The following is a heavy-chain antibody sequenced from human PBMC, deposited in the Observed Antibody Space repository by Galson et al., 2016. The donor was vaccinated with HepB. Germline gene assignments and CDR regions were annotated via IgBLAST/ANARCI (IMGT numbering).Heavy chain of an antibody. CDR1: GTSIGRNNW. CDR2: IYESGSA. CDR3: AGRGFRPFSDH. J-gene: IGHJ5*02. Sequence: SETLSLTCAVSGTSIGRNNWWSWVRQAPGKGLEWIGEIYESGSANYNPSLTRRVTMSLDKSNSQFSLPLTSVSAADTAVYYCAGRGFRPFSDHWGQGTLVTVSS. D-gene: IGHD1-26*01. V-gene: IGHV4-4*02.